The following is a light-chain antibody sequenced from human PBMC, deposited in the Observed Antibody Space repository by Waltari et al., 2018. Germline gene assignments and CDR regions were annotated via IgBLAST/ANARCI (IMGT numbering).Light chain of an antibody. Sequence: DIVMTQSPDAVSVSLGERATIHCTSSQNILFSSDNTDNLVRYQQKPGQPPKLLISWASTRESGVPNRFSGSASATDSTLTISSLQAEDVAVYYCQQCYHLPSFGGGTRVEIK. J-gene: IGKJ4*01. CDR1: QNILFSSDNTDN. V-gene: IGKV4-1*01. CDR3: QQCYHLPS. CDR2: WAS.